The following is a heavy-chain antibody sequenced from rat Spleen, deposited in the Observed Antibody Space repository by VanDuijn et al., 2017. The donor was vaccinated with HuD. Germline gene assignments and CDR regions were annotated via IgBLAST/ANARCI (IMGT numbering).Heavy chain of an antibody. Sequence: EVQLVESGGGLVQPGNSLKLSCATSGFTFSTAWMYWYRQFPEKRLEWVARIKAKSNNYATDYTESVKGRFTISRDDSKSSIYLQMNNLKEEDTAIYYCACSDPGIDYWGQGVMVTVSS. CDR2: IKAKSNNYAT. D-gene: IGHD1-4*01. J-gene: IGHJ2*01. CDR3: ACSDPGIDY. V-gene: IGHV6-6*01. CDR1: GFTFSTAW.